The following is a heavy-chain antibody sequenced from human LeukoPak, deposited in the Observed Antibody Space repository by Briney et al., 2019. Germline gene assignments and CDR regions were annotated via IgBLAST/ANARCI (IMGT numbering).Heavy chain of an antibody. CDR1: GFTFSSYS. Sequence: PGGSLRLSCAASGFTFSSYSMNWVRQAPGKGLEWVSSISSSSSYIYYADSVKGRFTTSRDNAKNSLYLQMNSLRAEDTAVYYCARDIEFCSGGSCYSGNFWGQGTLVTVSS. V-gene: IGHV3-21*01. D-gene: IGHD2-15*01. CDR3: ARDIEFCSGGSCYSGNF. CDR2: ISSSSSYI. J-gene: IGHJ4*02.